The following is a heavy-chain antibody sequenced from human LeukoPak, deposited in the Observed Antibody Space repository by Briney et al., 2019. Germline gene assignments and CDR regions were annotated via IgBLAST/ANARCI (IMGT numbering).Heavy chain of an antibody. CDR3: ACAGLIEPFAY. CDR2: MDYTGSS. V-gene: IGHV4-59*08. Sequence: PSETLSLTCTASGRSISGYYWRWIRQPPGKGLEWIGFMDYTGSSNYNPSLKSRVAISLDTSKNQFSLKLSSVTAADTAGYYCACAGLIEPFAYWGQGTLVTVSS. CDR1: GRSISGYY. J-gene: IGHJ4*02. D-gene: IGHD3-22*01.